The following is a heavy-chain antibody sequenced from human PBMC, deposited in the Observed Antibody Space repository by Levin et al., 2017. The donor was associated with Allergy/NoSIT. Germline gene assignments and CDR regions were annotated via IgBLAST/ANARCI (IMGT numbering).Heavy chain of an antibody. CDR1: GGSFSGYY. J-gene: IGHJ4*02. CDR3: ARASGRITGTTSSFDY. Sequence: SETLSLTCAVYGGSFSGYYWSWIRQPPGKGLEWIGEINHSGSTNYNPSLKSRVTISVDTSKNQFSLKLSSVTAADTAVYYCARASGRITGTTSSFDYWGQGTLVTVSS. D-gene: IGHD1-7*01. CDR2: INHSGST. V-gene: IGHV4-34*01.